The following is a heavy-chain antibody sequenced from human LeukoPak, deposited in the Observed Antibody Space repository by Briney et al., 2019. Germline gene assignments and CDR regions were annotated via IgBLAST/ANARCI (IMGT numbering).Heavy chain of an antibody. D-gene: IGHD3-22*01. CDR3: ARWRRDSSGYYILDY. V-gene: IGHV1-8*01. Sequence: GASVKVSCKASGYTFTSYDINWVRQATGQGLEWMGWMNPNSGNTGYAQKFQGRVTITRHTSISTDYMELSSLRSEDTAVYYCARWRRDSSGYYILDYWGQGTLVTVSS. CDR1: GYTFTSYD. J-gene: IGHJ4*02. CDR2: MNPNSGNT.